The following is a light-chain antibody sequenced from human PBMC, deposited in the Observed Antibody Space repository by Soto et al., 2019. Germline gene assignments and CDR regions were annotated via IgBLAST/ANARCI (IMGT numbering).Light chain of an antibody. V-gene: IGKV3-15*01. CDR1: EDVSSK. CDR3: LQYDTWPPGT. Sequence: IFMTQSPATLSVSPGGRATLSCRASEDVSSKLAWYQQIPGLPPRLVIYDASTRATGIPGRFSGSGSGKDFTLTIRGLQSVDFAIYYCLQYDTWPPGTFGQWAKVEI. J-gene: IGKJ1*01. CDR2: DAS.